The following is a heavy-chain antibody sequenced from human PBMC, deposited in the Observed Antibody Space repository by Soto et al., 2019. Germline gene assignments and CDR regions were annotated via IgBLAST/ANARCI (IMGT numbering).Heavy chain of an antibody. CDR1: GYSFTSYW. J-gene: IGHJ6*02. CDR2: IYPGDSDT. D-gene: IGHD3-9*01. V-gene: IGHV5-51*01. CDR3: ARRHYDILTGYNYYGMDV. Sequence: GESLKISCKGSGYSFTSYWIGWVRQMPGKGLEWMGIIYPGDSDTRYSPSFQGQVTISADKSISTAYLQWSSLKASDTAMYHCARRHYDILTGYNYYGMDVWGQGTTVTVSS.